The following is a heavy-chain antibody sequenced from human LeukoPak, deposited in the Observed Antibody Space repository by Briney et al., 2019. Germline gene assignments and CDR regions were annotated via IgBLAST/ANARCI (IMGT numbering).Heavy chain of an antibody. Sequence: SETLSLTCAVYGGSFSGYYWGWIRQPPGKGLEWIGEINHSGSTNYNPSLKSRVTISVDTSKNQFSLKLSSVTAADTAVYYCARERRYYYGSGKRYGMDVWGKGTTVTVSS. V-gene: IGHV4-34*01. CDR1: GGSFSGYY. CDR2: INHSGST. D-gene: IGHD3-10*01. CDR3: ARERRYYYGSGKRYGMDV. J-gene: IGHJ6*04.